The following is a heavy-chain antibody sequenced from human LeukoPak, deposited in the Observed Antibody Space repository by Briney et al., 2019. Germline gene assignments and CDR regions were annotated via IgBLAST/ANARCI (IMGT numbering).Heavy chain of an antibody. Sequence: GASVKVSCKASGYTFTGYYMHWVRQAPGQGLEWMGWINPNSGGTNYAQKFQGRVTMTRDTPISTAYMELSRLRSDDTAVYYCARDRLVSYYDSSGFDYWGQGTLVTVSS. V-gene: IGHV1-2*02. CDR2: INPNSGGT. D-gene: IGHD3-22*01. J-gene: IGHJ4*02. CDR1: GYTFTGYY. CDR3: ARDRLVSYYDSSGFDY.